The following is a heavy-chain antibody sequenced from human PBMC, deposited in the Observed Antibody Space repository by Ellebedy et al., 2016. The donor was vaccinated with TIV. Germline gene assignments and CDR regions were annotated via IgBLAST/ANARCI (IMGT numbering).Heavy chain of an antibody. CDR2: IGGSGGDS. CDR3: AKVLGLGWGAFDI. V-gene: IGHV3-23*01. D-gene: IGHD3-16*01. CDR1: GFTFSNYA. Sequence: GESLKISCAASGFTFSNYALNWVRQAPGKGLEWVSIIGGSGGDSHYADSLKGRYTISRDNSKNTLYLQMNSLRADDTAIYYCAKVLGLGWGAFDIWGHGTMVTVSS. J-gene: IGHJ3*02.